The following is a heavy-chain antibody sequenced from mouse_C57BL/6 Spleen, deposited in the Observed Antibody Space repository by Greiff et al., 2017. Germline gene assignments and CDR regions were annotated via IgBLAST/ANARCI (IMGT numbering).Heavy chain of an antibody. CDR2: IWSGGST. Sequence: QVQLKQSGPGLVQPSQSLSITCTVSGFSLTSYGVHWVRQSPGKGLEWLGVIWSGGSTDYNAAFISRLSISKDNSKSQVFFKMNSLQADDTAIYYCASIQDGFAYWGQGTLVTVSA. CDR1: GFSLTSYG. CDR3: ASIQDGFAY. V-gene: IGHV2-2*01. J-gene: IGHJ3*01.